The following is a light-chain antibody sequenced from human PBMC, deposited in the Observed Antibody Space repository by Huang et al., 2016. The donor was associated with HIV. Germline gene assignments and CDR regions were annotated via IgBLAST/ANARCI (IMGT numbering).Light chain of an antibody. J-gene: IGKJ1*01. Sequence: DILLTQSPSSLSATVGDRVTITCRASQGISGYLAWYQQKPGKAPRLLIYEASSLQSGVPSRFSGSGAGTDFTLTISSLQPDDVATYYCQKFNTAPLTFGQGTQVEIK. V-gene: IGKV1-27*01. CDR3: QKFNTAPLT. CDR2: EAS. CDR1: QGISGY.